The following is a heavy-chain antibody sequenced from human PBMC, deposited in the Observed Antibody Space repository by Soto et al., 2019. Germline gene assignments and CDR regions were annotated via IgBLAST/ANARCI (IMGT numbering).Heavy chain of an antibody. Sequence: EMQLVESGGGLVQPGGSLRLSCAASGFTFSDYHMEWVRKAPGKGLEWIGRARNDPRARTTQHAASVRGRFITSRDDSENSLYLQMNSLKTEHTAVYNCVGSLQYWGQGTLVTVSS. V-gene: IGHV3-72*01. J-gene: IGHJ4*02. CDR3: VGSLQY. CDR2: ARNDPRARTT. CDR1: GFTFSDYH. D-gene: IGHD6-13*01.